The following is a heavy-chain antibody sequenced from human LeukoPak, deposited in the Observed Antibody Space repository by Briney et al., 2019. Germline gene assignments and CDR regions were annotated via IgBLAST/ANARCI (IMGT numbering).Heavy chain of an antibody. CDR1: GYTFTGYY. Sequence: ASVKVSCKASGYTFTGYYMHWVRQAPGQGLEWMGWINPNSSGTNYAQKFQGRVTMTRDTSISTAYMELSRLRSDDTAVYYCARVRYQLLSPYFDYWGQGTLVTVSS. J-gene: IGHJ4*02. V-gene: IGHV1-2*02. D-gene: IGHD2-2*01. CDR2: INPNSSGT. CDR3: ARVRYQLLSPYFDY.